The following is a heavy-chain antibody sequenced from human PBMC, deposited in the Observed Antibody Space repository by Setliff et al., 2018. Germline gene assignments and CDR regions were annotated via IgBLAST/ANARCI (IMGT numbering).Heavy chain of an antibody. Sequence: ASVKVSCKASGYTFTNYGIAWVRRAPGQGLDWMGWINAYSGDTVYAPKFQGRVTMNTDTSTSTAYMELGSLTSDDTAVYYCARDRKSSPEHYYFDYWGQGTLVTVSS. CDR3: ARDRKSSPEHYYFDY. CDR1: GYTFTNYG. V-gene: IGHV1-18*01. CDR2: INAYSGDT. J-gene: IGHJ4*02.